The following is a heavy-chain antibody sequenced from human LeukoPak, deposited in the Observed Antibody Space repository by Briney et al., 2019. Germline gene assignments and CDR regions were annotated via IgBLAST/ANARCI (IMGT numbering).Heavy chain of an antibody. Sequence: SETLSLTCSVSGGSISSSSFYWGWIRQPPGKGLEWIGSISYTGSTYYNPSLKSRVTISVDTSKNQFSLKLSSVTDADTAVYYCARRLTRGAAAGKEPGNWFDPWGQGTLVTVSS. CDR1: GGSISSSSFY. D-gene: IGHD6-13*01. CDR3: ARRLTRGAAAGKEPGNWFDP. J-gene: IGHJ5*02. V-gene: IGHV4-39*01. CDR2: ISYTGST.